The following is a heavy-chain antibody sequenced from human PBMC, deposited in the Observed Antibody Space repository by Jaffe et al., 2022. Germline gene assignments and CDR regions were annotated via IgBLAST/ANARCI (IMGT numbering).Heavy chain of an antibody. CDR1: GFTFSSYG. Sequence: QVQLVESGGGVVQPGGSLRLSCAASGFTFSSYGMHWVRQAPGKGLEWVAFIRYDGSNKYYADSVKGRFTISRDNSKNTLYLQMNSLRAEDTAVYYCAKDSITVTKGPIYYYYYYMDVWGKGTTVTVSS. V-gene: IGHV3-30*02. D-gene: IGHD4-17*01. J-gene: IGHJ6*03. CDR3: AKDSITVTKGPIYYYYYYMDV. CDR2: IRYDGSNK.